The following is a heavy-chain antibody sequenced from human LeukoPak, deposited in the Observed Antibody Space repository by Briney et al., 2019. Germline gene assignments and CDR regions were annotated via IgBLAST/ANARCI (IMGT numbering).Heavy chain of an antibody. CDR3: ARRYGSGSSGTFDY. CDR1: GGSISGYY. V-gene: IGHV4-4*07. J-gene: IGHJ4*02. Sequence: SETLSLTCTVSGGSISGYYWIWIRQLAGKGLEYIGRYYPNGSTNYNPSLKSRVTISLDTSKNQFSLKLSSVTAADTAVYYCARRYGSGSSGTFDYWGQGTLVTVSS. D-gene: IGHD3-10*01. CDR2: YYPNGST.